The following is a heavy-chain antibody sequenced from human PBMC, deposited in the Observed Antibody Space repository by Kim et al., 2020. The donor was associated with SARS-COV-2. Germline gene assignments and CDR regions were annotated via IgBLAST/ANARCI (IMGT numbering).Heavy chain of an antibody. D-gene: IGHD3-10*01. J-gene: IGHJ6*02. V-gene: IGHV3-23*03. CDR1: GFTFSAYA. Sequence: GGSLRLFCAASGFTFSAYAMNWVRQAPGRGLEWVSVIYRGGSSTYYADSAKGRFTISRDDSKTTLYLQMNSLRAEDTAVYYCARDDRQNPGRVIGMDVWGQGTTVTVS. CDR3: ARDDRQNPGRVIGMDV. CDR2: IYRGGSST.